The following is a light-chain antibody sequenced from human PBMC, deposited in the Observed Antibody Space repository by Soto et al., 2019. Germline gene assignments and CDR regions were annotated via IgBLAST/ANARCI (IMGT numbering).Light chain of an antibody. CDR1: QSISSW. CDR3: QQYNSYSGT. V-gene: IGKV1-5*03. CDR2: KAS. Sequence: DIQMTQSHSTLSASVGARVTIXWRASQSISSWLAWYQQKPGKAPKLLIYKASSLESGVPSRFSGSGSGTEFTLTISSLQPDDFATYYCQQYNSYSGTFGQGTKVDIK. J-gene: IGKJ1*01.